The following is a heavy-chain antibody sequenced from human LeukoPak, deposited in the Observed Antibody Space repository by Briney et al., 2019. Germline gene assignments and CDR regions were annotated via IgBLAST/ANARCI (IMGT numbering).Heavy chain of an antibody. V-gene: IGHV4-30-2*01. CDR3: ARGPPWDDFWSGYYIY. D-gene: IGHD3-3*01. CDR2: IYHSGST. J-gene: IGHJ4*02. Sequence: SETLSLTCTVSGGSISSGGYYWSWIRQPPGKGLEWIGYIYHSGSTYYNPSLKGRVTISVDRSKNQFSLKLSSVTAADTAVYYCARGPPWDDFWSGYYIYWGQGTLVTVSS. CDR1: GGSISSGGYY.